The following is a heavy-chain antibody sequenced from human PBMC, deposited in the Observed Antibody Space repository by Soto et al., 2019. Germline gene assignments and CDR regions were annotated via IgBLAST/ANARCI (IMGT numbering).Heavy chain of an antibody. J-gene: IGHJ5*02. CDR3: ASETYYYDSSGYSTGGWFDP. CDR2: IYHSGST. D-gene: IGHD3-22*01. V-gene: IGHV4-30-2*01. Sequence: SETLSLTCAVSGGSISSGGYSWSWIRQPPGKGLEWIGYIYHSGSTYYNPSLKSRVTISVDRSKNQFSLKLSSVTAADTAVYYWASETYYYDSSGYSTGGWFDPWGQGTLVTVSS. CDR1: GGSISSGGYS.